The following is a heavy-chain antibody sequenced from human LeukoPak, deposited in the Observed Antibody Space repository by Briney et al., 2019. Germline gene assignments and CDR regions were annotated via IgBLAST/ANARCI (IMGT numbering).Heavy chain of an antibody. CDR1: GYTFTNYY. CDR2: INPSGGST. CDR3: ARKSAARSTSEFDC. D-gene: IGHD2-2*01. Sequence: ASVTVSCKASGYTFTNYYIHWVRQAPGQGLEWMGIINPSGGSTSYAQTFQGRVTMTRDTSTNTVYMELSSLRSEDTAVYYCARKSAARSTSEFDCWGQGTLVTVSS. V-gene: IGHV1-46*01. J-gene: IGHJ4*02.